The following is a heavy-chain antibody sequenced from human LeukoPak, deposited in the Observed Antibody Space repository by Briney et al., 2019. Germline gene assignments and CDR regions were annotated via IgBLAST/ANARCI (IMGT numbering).Heavy chain of an antibody. J-gene: IGHJ5*02. CDR1: GFTISSYA. Sequence: GGSLRLSCAASGFTISSYAMSWVRQAPGKVLEWVSAISGSGGITYYADSVKGRFTISRDNSKNTLYLQMNSLRAEDTAVYYCARTQYSSGWYNWFDPWGQGTPVTVSS. CDR3: ARTQYSSGWYNWFDP. D-gene: IGHD6-19*01. V-gene: IGHV3-23*01. CDR2: ISGSGGIT.